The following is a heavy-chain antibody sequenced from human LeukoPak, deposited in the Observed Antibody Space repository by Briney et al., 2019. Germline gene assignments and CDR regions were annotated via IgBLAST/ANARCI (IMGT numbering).Heavy chain of an antibody. CDR2: IYTSGST. D-gene: IGHD1-26*01. V-gene: IGHV4-61*02. CDR1: GGSISSGSYH. CDR3: ATGSREAHIVGATTGLWY. Sequence: SETLSLTCTVSGGSISSGSYHWSWIRQPAGKGLEWIGRIYTSGSTNYNPSLKSRATISVDTSKNQFSLKLSSVTAADTAVYYCATGSREAHIVGATTGLWYWGQGTLVTVSS. J-gene: IGHJ4*02.